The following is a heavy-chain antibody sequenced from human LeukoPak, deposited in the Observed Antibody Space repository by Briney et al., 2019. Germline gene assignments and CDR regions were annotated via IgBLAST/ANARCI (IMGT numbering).Heavy chain of an antibody. Sequence: GGSLRLSCAASGFTFSSYAMHWVRQAPGKGLEWVAVISYDGSNKYYADSVKGRFTISRDNSKNTLYLQMNSLRAEDTAVYYYAKYFASGSYYKLPHWGQGTLVTVSS. CDR2: ISYDGSNK. CDR3: AKYFASGSYYKLPH. J-gene: IGHJ1*01. CDR1: GFTFSSYA. V-gene: IGHV3-30*04. D-gene: IGHD3-10*01.